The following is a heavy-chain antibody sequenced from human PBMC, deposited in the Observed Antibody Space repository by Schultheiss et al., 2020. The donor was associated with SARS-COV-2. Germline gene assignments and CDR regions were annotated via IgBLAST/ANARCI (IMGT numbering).Heavy chain of an antibody. CDR2: IVPMFGAP. CDR1: GGTFNSNL. CDR3: AREDYYDSSGRLYYFDY. J-gene: IGHJ4*02. Sequence: SVKVSCKASGGTFNSNLISWVRQAPGQGLEWMGGIVPMFGAPIYAQKFQGRVTITTDQSTTTAYMELSGLKSEDTAIYYCAREDYYDSSGRLYYFDYWGQGTLVTVSS. V-gene: IGHV1-69*05. D-gene: IGHD3-22*01.